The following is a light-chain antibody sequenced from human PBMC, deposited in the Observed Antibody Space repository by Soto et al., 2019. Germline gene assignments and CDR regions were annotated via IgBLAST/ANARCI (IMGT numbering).Light chain of an antibody. CDR1: QGIGVR. J-gene: IGKJ1*01. CDR2: SAS. CDR3: LQVNSFPRT. V-gene: IGKV1-12*01. Sequence: IQMTQSLSSLSASIGDTVTITCRASQGIGVRLAWFQQKRGQAPKYLIQSASTLQSGVPSRFSGSGSVTEFILTINSLQPEDVAIYYCLQVNSFPRTFGQGTRVDLK.